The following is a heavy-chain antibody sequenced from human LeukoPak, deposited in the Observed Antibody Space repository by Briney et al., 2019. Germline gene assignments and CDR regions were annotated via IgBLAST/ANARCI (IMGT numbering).Heavy chain of an antibody. J-gene: IGHJ4*02. D-gene: IGHD2-15*01. Sequence: RASVKVSCKASGYTFTRYGISWVRQAPGQGLEWMGWISGYNGNIKYAQKLQSRVTMTTDTSTNTAYMELRSLRSDDTAVCYCARDCSGGSCYDGVDYWGQGTLVTVSS. CDR2: ISGYNGNI. CDR1: GYTFTRYG. V-gene: IGHV1-18*01. CDR3: ARDCSGGSCYDGVDY.